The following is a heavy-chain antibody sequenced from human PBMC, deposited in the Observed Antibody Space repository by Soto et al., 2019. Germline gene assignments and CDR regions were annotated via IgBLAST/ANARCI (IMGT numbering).Heavy chain of an antibody. Sequence: GESLKISCKGSGYSFTSYWIGWVRQMPGKGLEWMGIIYPGDSDTRYSPSFQGQVTISADKSISTAYLQWSSLKASDTAMYYCARGAEYYYDSSGYWWFDPWGQGTLVTVSS. CDR1: GYSFTSYW. D-gene: IGHD3-22*01. CDR3: ARGAEYYYDSSGYWWFDP. V-gene: IGHV5-51*01. J-gene: IGHJ5*02. CDR2: IYPGDSDT.